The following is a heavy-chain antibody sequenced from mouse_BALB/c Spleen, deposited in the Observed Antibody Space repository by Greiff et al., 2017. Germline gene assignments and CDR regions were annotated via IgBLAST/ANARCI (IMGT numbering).Heavy chain of an antibody. V-gene: IGHV3-2*02. Sequence: EVKLMESGPGLVKPSQSLSLTCTVTGYSITSDYAWNWIRQFPGNKLEWMGYISYSGSTSYNPSLKSRISITRDTSKNQFFLQLNSVTTEDTATYYCARGLRRYFDVWGAGTTVTVSS. J-gene: IGHJ1*01. D-gene: IGHD1-2*01. CDR1: GYSITSDYA. CDR2: ISYSGST. CDR3: ARGLRRYFDV.